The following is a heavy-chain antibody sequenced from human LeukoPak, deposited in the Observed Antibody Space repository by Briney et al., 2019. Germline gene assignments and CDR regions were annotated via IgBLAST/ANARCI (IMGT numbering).Heavy chain of an antibody. CDR3: AKDQPNWTVAGS. J-gene: IGHJ4*02. CDR1: GFTFSGYW. Sequence: PGGSLRLSCAASGFTFSGYWMPWVRQAPGKGLEWVANIKHDGSEKYYVDSVKGRFTISRDNAKNSLYLQMNSLRAEDTAVYYCAKDQPNWTVAGSWGQGTLVTVSS. D-gene: IGHD6-19*01. CDR2: IKHDGSEK. V-gene: IGHV3-7*05.